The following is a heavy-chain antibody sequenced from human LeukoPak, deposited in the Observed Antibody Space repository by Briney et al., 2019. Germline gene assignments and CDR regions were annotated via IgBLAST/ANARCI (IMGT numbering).Heavy chain of an antibody. Sequence: GGSLRLSCAASGFTFSSYSMNWVRQAPGKGLEWVLSISSCSSYIYYADSVKGRFTISRDNAKNSLYLQMNSLRAEDTAVYYCARDDHFDYDFWSGYFSSGFEEKYYFDYWGQGTLVTVSS. CDR2: ISSCSSYI. CDR3: ARDDHFDYDFWSGYFSSGFEEKYYFDY. D-gene: IGHD3-3*01. J-gene: IGHJ4*02. V-gene: IGHV3-21*01. CDR1: GFTFSSYS.